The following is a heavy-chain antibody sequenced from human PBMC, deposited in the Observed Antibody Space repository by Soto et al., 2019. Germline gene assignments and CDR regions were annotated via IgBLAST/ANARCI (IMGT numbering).Heavy chain of an antibody. CDR2: ISSSSGYT. Sequence: GGSLRLSCAASGFTFSDYYMSWIRQAPGKGLEWVSYISSSSGYTNYADSVKGRFTISRDNAKNSPYLQMNSLRAEDTAVYYCAKEYGRLDYWGQGTLVTVSS. D-gene: IGHD4-17*01. CDR1: GFTFSDYY. V-gene: IGHV3-11*06. J-gene: IGHJ4*02. CDR3: AKEYGRLDY.